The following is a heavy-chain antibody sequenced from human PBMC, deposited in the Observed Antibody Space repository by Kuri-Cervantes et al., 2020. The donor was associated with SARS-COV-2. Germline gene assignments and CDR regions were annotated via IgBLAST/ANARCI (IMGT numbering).Heavy chain of an antibody. J-gene: IGHJ4*02. CDR3: ASRVREDYGEDY. V-gene: IGHV1-18*01. D-gene: IGHD4-17*01. CDR2: ISAYNGNT. CDR1: GYTFASYG. Sequence: ASVKVSCKASGYTFASYGISWVRQAPGQGLEWMGWISAYNGNTNYAQKLQGRVTMTTDTSTSTAYMELRSLRSDDTAVYYCASRVREDYGEDYWGQGTLVTSPQ.